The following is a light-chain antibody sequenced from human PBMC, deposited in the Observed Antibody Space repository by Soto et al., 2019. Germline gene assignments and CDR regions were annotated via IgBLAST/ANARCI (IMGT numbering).Light chain of an antibody. CDR3: SSSAGSNTLV. Sequence: QSVLTQPPSASGSPGQSVTISCTGTSSDVGGYNYVSWYQQHPGKAPKLMIYDVTRRPSGVPDRFSDSKSGNTASLTVSGLQADDEADYYCSSSAGSNTLVFGGGTKLTVL. V-gene: IGLV2-8*01. J-gene: IGLJ2*01. CDR1: SSDVGGYNY. CDR2: DVT.